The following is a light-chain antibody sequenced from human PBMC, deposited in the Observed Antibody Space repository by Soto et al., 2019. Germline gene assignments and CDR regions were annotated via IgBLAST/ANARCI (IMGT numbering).Light chain of an antibody. CDR2: EVT. J-gene: IGLJ7*01. CDR3: AAWDDSLNGPV. CDR1: SSDVGDYKN. Sequence: QSALTQPASVSGSPGQSITISCSGISSDVGDYKNVSWYQQHPGKAPKLIIYEVTNGPSGVSHRFSGSKSGNTASLTISGLQTEDEADYYCAAWDDSLNGPVFGGGTQLTVL. V-gene: IGLV2-14*01.